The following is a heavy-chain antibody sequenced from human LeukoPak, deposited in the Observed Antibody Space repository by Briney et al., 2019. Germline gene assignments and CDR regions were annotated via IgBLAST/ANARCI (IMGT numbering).Heavy chain of an antibody. D-gene: IGHD2-2*01. V-gene: IGHV1-18*01. CDR1: GYTFTSYG. Sequence: GALVKVSCKASGYTFTSYGISWVRQAPGQGLEWMGWISAYNGNTNYAQKLQGRVTMTTDTSTSTAYMELRSLRSDDTAVYYCARGYCSSTSCYPRGYWGQGTLVTVSS. CDR3: ARGYCSSTSCYPRGY. J-gene: IGHJ4*02. CDR2: ISAYNGNT.